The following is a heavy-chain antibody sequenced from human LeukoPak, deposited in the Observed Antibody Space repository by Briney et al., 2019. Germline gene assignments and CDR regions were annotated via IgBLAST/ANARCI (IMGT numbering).Heavy chain of an antibody. Sequence: SETLSLTCSVSGGSITGYSWSWVRQTPGKGLEWIGYIYYNGDTHYNPSLNSRLSISVYTPNKQFSLNLRSVPAADTAVYYCVRGPYASSTANWFDPWGQGLLVTVSS. V-gene: IGHV4-59*01. D-gene: IGHD3-10*01. J-gene: IGHJ5*02. CDR3: VRGPYASSTANWFDP. CDR1: GGSITGYS. CDR2: IYYNGDT.